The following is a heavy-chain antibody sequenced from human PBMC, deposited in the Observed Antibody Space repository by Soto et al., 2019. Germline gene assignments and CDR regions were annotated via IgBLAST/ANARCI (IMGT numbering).Heavy chain of an antibody. Sequence: QVQLVESGGGVVQPGRSLRLSCAASGFTFSSYGMHWVRQAPGKGLEWVAVISYDGSYKYSADAVKGRFTISRDNSKNTRYLQMNSLRAEDTGVYYCAKWNGGFDDWGQGNLVTVSS. D-gene: IGHD3-16*01. CDR2: ISYDGSYK. CDR1: GFTFSSYG. V-gene: IGHV3-30*18. CDR3: AKWNGGFDD. J-gene: IGHJ4*02.